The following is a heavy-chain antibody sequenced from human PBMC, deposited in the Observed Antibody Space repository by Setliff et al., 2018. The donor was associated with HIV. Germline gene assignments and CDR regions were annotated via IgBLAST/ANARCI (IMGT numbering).Heavy chain of an antibody. D-gene: IGHD3-22*01. CDR1: GFTFTSSA. Sequence: SVKVSCKASGFTFTSSAMQWVRQARGQRLEWIGWIVVGSGNTNYAQKFQERVTITRDMSTSTAYMELSSLRSEDTAVYYCAAEGPYYYDISGYYYGGQGTLVTVSS. CDR2: IVVGSGNT. CDR3: AAEGPYYYDISGYYY. V-gene: IGHV1-58*02. J-gene: IGHJ4*02.